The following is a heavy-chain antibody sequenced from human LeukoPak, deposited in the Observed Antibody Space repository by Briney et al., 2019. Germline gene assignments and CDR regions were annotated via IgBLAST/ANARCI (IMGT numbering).Heavy chain of an antibody. D-gene: IGHD1-1*01. V-gene: IGHV3-30*01. Sequence: GGSLRRSRAASGFTCCNYAMHCVRQAPGKGLEGVAVISFGATKEYPAKSVKGRHTISRDTSKATLYLQIHRLRIEDTAVYFCARFKVGTNTTQRNAFDFWGRRTVVAVSS. CDR3: ARFKVGTNTTQRNAFDF. J-gene: IGHJ3*01. CDR2: ISFGATKE. CDR1: GFTCCNYA.